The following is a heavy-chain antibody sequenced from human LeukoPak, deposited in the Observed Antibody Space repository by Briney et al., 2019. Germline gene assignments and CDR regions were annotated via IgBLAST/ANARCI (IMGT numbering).Heavy chain of an antibody. J-gene: IGHJ6*03. Sequence: SETLSLTCTVSGGSISSSSYYWGWIRQPPGKGLEWIGSNSGSTYYNPSLKSRVTISVDTSKNQFSLKLSSVTAADTAVYYCARPSRYMDVWGKGTTVTVSS. CDR1: GGSISSSSYY. CDR3: ARPSRYMDV. CDR2: NSGST. V-gene: IGHV4-39*01.